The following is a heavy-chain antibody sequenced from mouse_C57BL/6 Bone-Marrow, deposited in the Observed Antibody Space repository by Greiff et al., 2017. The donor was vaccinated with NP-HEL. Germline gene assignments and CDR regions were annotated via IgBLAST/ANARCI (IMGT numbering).Heavy chain of an antibody. CDR2: ISYDGSN. CDR1: GYSITSGYY. D-gene: IGHD2-2*01. CDR3: ARDNGYDVGFAY. Sequence: EVQLQESGPGLVKPSQSLSLTCSVTGYSITSGYYWNWIRQFPGNKLEWMGYISYDGSNNYNPSLKNRISITRDTSKNQFFLKLNSVTTEDTATYYCARDNGYDVGFAYWGQGTLVTVSA. V-gene: IGHV3-6*01. J-gene: IGHJ3*01.